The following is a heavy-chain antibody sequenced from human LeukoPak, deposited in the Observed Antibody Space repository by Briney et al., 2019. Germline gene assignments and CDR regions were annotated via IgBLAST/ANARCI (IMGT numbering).Heavy chain of an antibody. CDR1: GFTFSSYG. Sequence: PGGSLRLSCAASGFTFSSYGMHWVRQAPGKGLEWVAFIRYDGSNKYYADSVKGRFTISRDNSKNTLYLQMDSLRAEDKAVYYCAKDTGSGYDYFSYHFDYWGQGTLVTVSS. CDR3: AKDTGSGYDYFSYHFDY. J-gene: IGHJ4*02. D-gene: IGHD5-12*01. V-gene: IGHV3-30*02. CDR2: IRYDGSNK.